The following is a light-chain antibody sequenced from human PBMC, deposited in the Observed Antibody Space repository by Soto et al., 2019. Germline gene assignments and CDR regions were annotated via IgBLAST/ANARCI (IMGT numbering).Light chain of an antibody. CDR1: NIGSKS. CDR2: DDS. V-gene: IGLV3-21*02. CDR3: HVWDSSSEHV. J-gene: IGLJ1*01. Sequence: SYELTQPPSVSVAPGQTARITCGGNNIGSKSVHWYQQKPGQAPVLVVDDDSDQPSGIPERFSGSNSGNTATLTISRVEAGDEADYFCHVWDSSSEHVFGTGTKV.